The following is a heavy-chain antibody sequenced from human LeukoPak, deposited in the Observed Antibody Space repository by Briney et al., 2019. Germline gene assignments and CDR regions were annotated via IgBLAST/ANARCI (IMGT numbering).Heavy chain of an antibody. CDR3: ANLDIAVAGTEETIDY. V-gene: IGHV3-23*01. Sequence: PGGSLRLSCAASGFTFSSYAMSWVRQAPGKGLEWVSAISGSGGSTYYADSVKGRFTISRDNSKNTLYLQMHSLRAEDTAVYYCANLDIAVAGTEETIDYWGQGTLVTVSS. J-gene: IGHJ4*02. D-gene: IGHD6-19*01. CDR2: ISGSGGST. CDR1: GFTFSSYA.